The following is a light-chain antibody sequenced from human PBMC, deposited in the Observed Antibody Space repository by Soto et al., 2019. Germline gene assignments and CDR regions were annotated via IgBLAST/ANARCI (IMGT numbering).Light chain of an antibody. CDR1: SSNIGSNY. Sequence: QSVLTQSPSASGTPGQRVTISCSGSSSNIGSNYVYWYQQLPGTAPKLLIYRNDERPSGVPDRFSGSKSDTSASLAISGLRSEDEADHFCAAWDDSLSAAVFGGGTKLTVL. V-gene: IGLV1-47*01. J-gene: IGLJ2*01. CDR3: AAWDDSLSAAV. CDR2: RND.